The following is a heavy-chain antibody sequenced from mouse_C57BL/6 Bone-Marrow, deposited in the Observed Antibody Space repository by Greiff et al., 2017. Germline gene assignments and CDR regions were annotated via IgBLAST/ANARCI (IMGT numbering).Heavy chain of an antibody. CDR3: ARPGYSWFAY. Sequence: EVHLVESGGGLVKPGGSLKLSCAASGFTFSDYGMHWVRQAPEKGLEWVAYISSGSSTIYYADTVKGRFTISRDNAKNTLFLQMTSLRSEDTAMYYCARPGYSWFAYWSQGTLVTVSA. CDR2: ISSGSSTI. CDR1: GFTFSDYG. J-gene: IGHJ3*01. V-gene: IGHV5-17*01. D-gene: IGHD2-3*01.